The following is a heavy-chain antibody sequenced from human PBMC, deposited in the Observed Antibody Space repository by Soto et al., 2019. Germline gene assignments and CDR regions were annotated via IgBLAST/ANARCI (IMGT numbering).Heavy chain of an antibody. Sequence: GGSLRLSCAASGFTFTSYAMNWVRQALGKGLEWVSVISGSGGTTYYADSVKGRFTISRDTSKNTLYLQMNSLRVEDTAIYYCAKALGGTCYSSIDCWGQGTLVTVSS. CDR3: AKALGGTCYSSIDC. V-gene: IGHV3-23*01. CDR2: ISGSGGTT. J-gene: IGHJ4*02. CDR1: GFTFTSYA. D-gene: IGHD2-15*01.